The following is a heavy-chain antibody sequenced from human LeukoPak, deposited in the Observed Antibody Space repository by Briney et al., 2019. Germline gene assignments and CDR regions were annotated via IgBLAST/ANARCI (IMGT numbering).Heavy chain of an antibody. D-gene: IGHD3-3*01. CDR3: ASGFLDDFWSGHF. CDR1: GFTFSTYW. Sequence: GGSLRLSCAASGFTFSTYWVSWVRQAPGKGLEWVANIKQDGSEKYYVDSVKGRFTISRDNAKKSLYLQMNSLRAEDTAVYYCASGFLDDFWSGHFWGQGTLVTVSS. V-gene: IGHV3-7*01. J-gene: IGHJ4*02. CDR2: IKQDGSEK.